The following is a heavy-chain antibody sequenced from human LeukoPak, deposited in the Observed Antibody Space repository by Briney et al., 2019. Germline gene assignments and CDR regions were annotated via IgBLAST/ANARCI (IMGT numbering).Heavy chain of an antibody. CDR3: ASTVADHGLITLTFDY. CDR2: IYAGGST. D-gene: IGHD4-23*01. Sequence: GGSLRLSCAASGFTVSSSYLSWVRQAPGKGLKWVSAIYAGGSTYYADSVKGRFTISRDNSKNTLYLHLNSLRAEDTAVYYCASTVADHGLITLTFDYWGQGTLVTVSS. V-gene: IGHV3-53*01. CDR1: GFTVSSSY. J-gene: IGHJ4*02.